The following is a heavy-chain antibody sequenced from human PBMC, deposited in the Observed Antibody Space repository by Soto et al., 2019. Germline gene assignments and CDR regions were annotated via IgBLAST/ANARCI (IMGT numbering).Heavy chain of an antibody. CDR2: IYWDDDK. D-gene: IGHD6-13*01. J-gene: IGHJ4*02. Sequence: QITLKESGPTLVKPTQTLTLTCTFSGFSLSTSAVGVGWIRQPPGKALEWLALIYWDDDKRYSPSLKSRITSTKDTSKNQVVLTMTNMDPVDTATYYCAHRAWYSSSWYVFDYWGQGTLVTVSS. V-gene: IGHV2-5*02. CDR1: GFSLSTSAVG. CDR3: AHRAWYSSSWYVFDY.